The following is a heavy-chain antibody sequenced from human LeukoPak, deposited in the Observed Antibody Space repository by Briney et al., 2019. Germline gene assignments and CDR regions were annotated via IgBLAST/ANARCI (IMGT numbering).Heavy chain of an antibody. V-gene: IGHV3-7*01. CDR2: IRQDGSQK. CDR1: GFTFSDHY. D-gene: IGHD4-17*01. Sequence: GGSLRLSCAASGFTFSDHYMDWVRQAPGKGLEWVATIRQDGSQKYYVDSVKGRFTISRDNAKNSLYLQMNSLRAGDTAVYYCARESGSVTSEVDFDYWGQGTLVTVSS. J-gene: IGHJ4*02. CDR3: ARESGSVTSEVDFDY.